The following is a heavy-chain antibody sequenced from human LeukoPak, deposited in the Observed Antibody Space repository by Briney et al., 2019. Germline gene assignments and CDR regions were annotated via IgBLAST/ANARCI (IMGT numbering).Heavy chain of an antibody. CDR1: GFTFSSYE. CDR3: ARWGFPIYYYYMDV. Sequence: HPGGSLRLSCAASGFTFSSYEMNWVRQAPGKGLEWVSYISSSGSTIYYADSVKGRFTISRDNAKNSLYLQMNSLRAEDTAVYYCARWGFPIYYYYMDVWGKGTTVTVSS. J-gene: IGHJ6*03. V-gene: IGHV3-48*03. D-gene: IGHD3-16*01. CDR2: ISSSGSTI.